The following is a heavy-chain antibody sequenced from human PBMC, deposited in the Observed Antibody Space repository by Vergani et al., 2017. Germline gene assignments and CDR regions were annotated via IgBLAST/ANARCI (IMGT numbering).Heavy chain of an antibody. CDR3: AKDIGPYYYDSSGYKDN. V-gene: IGHV3-21*01. Sequence: VQLVESGGGLVKPGGSLRLSCAASGFTFSSYSMNWVRQAPGKGLEWVSSISSSSSYIYYADSVKGRFTISRDNAKNSLYLQMNSLRAEATSVYYCAKDIGPYYYDSSGYKDNWGQGTLVTVSS. CDR2: ISSSSSYI. CDR1: GFTFSSYS. D-gene: IGHD3-22*01. J-gene: IGHJ4*02.